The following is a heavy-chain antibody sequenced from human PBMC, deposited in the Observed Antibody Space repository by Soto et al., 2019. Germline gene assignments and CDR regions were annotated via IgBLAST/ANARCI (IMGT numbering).Heavy chain of an antibody. D-gene: IGHD5-12*01. V-gene: IGHV1-2*04. CDR2: INPNSGGT. J-gene: IGHJ4*02. CDR3: ARVVLDIVATIVYFDY. Sequence: ASVKVSCKASGYTFTGYYMHWVRQAPGQGLEWMGWINPNSGGTNYAQKFQGWVTMTRDTSTSTAYMELSRLRSEDTAVYYCARVVLDIVATIVYFDYWGQGTLVTVSS. CDR1: GYTFTGYY.